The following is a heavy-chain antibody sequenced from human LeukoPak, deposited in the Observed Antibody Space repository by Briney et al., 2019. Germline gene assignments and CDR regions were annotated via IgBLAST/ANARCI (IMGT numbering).Heavy chain of an antibody. D-gene: IGHD1-26*01. J-gene: IGHJ6*03. CDR2: IYTSGST. CDR1: GGSISSSSYY. Sequence: SETLSLTCTVSGGSISSSSYYWGWIRQPPGKGLEWIGRIYTSGSTNYNPSLKSRVTMSVDTSKKQFSLKLSSVTAADTAVYYCARVRGSSGSYEYYHYMDVWGKGTTVTISS. V-gene: IGHV4-61*05. CDR3: ARVRGSSGSYEYYHYMDV.